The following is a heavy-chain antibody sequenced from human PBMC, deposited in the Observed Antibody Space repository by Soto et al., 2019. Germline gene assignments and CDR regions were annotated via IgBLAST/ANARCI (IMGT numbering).Heavy chain of an antibody. CDR3: ARALTSSAGLYFDY. CDR2: IHSTENT. J-gene: IGHJ4*02. Sequence: QVHLQESGPGLVKPSETLSLTCTVSGGSIGGYYWSWIRQPAGKGLEWIGRIHSTENTNYNPSLKSRVALSVDTSNNQFSLRLSSQTAADTAIYYCARALTSSAGLYFDYWGRGTLVTVSS. CDR1: GGSIGGYY. V-gene: IGHV4-4*07. D-gene: IGHD6-13*01.